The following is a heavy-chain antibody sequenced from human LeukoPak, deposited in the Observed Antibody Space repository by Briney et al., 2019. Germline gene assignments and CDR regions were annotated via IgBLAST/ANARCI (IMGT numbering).Heavy chain of an antibody. D-gene: IGHD6-6*01. CDR2: ISAYNGNT. J-gene: IGHJ5*02. CDR1: GYTFTSYG. Sequence: ASVKVSCKASGYTFTSYGISWVRQAPGQGLEWVGWISAYNGNTNYAQKLQGRVTMTTGTSTSTAYMELRSLRSDDTAVYYCARGLPTIEYSRPYNWFDPWGQGTLVTVSS. CDR3: ARGLPTIEYSRPYNWFDP. V-gene: IGHV1-18*01.